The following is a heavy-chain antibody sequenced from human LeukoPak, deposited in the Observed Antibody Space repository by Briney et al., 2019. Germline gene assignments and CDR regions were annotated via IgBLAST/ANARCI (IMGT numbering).Heavy chain of an antibody. D-gene: IGHD4-17*01. CDR3: ARDDYGDYVHWFDP. J-gene: IGHJ5*02. CDR2: IYNSGST. CDR1: GYSISSGYY. Sequence: SETLSLTCTVSGYSISSGYYWGWIRQPPGEGLGRIGSIYNSGSTYYNPSLKSRVTISVDTTKNQFSLKLSSVTAADTAVYYCARDDYGDYVHWFDPWGQGTLVTVSS. V-gene: IGHV4-38-2*02.